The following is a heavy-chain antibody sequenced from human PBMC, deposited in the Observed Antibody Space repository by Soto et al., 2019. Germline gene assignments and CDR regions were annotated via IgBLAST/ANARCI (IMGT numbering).Heavy chain of an antibody. CDR3: AKIHFELEPDAFDI. CDR1: GFTFSSYG. J-gene: IGHJ4*02. D-gene: IGHD1-1*01. V-gene: IGHV3-30*18. Sequence: GGSLRLSCAASGFTFSSYGMHWVRQAPGKGLEWVAVISYDGSNKYYADSVKGRFTISRDNSKNTLYLQMNSLRAEDTAVYYCAKIHFELEPDAFDIWGQGTLVTVSS. CDR2: ISYDGSNK.